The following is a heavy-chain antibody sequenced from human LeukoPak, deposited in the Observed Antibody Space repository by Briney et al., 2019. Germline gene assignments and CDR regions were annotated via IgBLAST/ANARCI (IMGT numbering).Heavy chain of an antibody. CDR1: GFTFSSYS. CDR3: ARDKWELVL. V-gene: IGHV3-7*01. D-gene: IGHD1-26*01. Sequence: GGSLRLSCAASGFTFSSYSMNWVRQAPGKGLEWVANIKQDGSEKYYVDSVKGRFTISRDNAKNSLYLQMNSLRAEDTAVYYCARDKWELVLWGQGTLVTVSS. CDR2: IKQDGSEK. J-gene: IGHJ4*02.